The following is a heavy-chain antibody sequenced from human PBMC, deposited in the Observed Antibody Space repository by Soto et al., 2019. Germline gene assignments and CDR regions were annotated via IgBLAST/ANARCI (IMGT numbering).Heavy chain of an antibody. J-gene: IGHJ4*02. CDR1: GGSVSSGSYY. CDR2: IYYTGRP. CDR3: ATMSSSGYPLDY. Sequence: QVQLQESGPGLVKPSETLSLTCIVSGGSVSSGSYYWSWIRQPPGKGLEWIGFIYYTGRPSYNPYLKRRVTISVDTSNNKFSRKLSSVTAADTAVYFCATMSSSGYPLDYWGRGTLVTVSS. D-gene: IGHD3-22*01. V-gene: IGHV4-61*01.